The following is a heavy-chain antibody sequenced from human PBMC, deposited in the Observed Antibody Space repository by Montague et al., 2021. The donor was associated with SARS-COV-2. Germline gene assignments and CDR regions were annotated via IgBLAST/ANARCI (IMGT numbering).Heavy chain of an antibody. CDR2: INYSGGT. CDR3: ARATSVRGAVSWFDP. D-gene: IGHD3-10*01. CDR1: GDSISSHY. Sequence: SETLSLTCTVSGDSISSHYWSWIRQPPGKGLEWIGYINYSGGTNXNPSLKSRVTVSVDTSKNQFSLKVTPVTAADTAVYYCARATSVRGAVSWFDPWGQGTLVTVSS. J-gene: IGHJ5*02. V-gene: IGHV4-59*11.